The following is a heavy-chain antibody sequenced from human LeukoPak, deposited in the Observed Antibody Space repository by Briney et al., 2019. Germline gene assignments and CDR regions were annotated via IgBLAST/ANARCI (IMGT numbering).Heavy chain of an antibody. D-gene: IGHD1-26*01. V-gene: IGHV1-69*05. CDR1: GGTFSSYA. Sequence: GSSVKVSCKASGGTFSSYAISWVRQAPGQGLEWMGGIIPIFGTANYAQKFQGRVTITTDESTSTASMELSSLRSEDTAVYYCAVEWQLLGYYFDYWGQGTLVTVSS. CDR2: IIPIFGTA. CDR3: AVEWQLLGYYFDY. J-gene: IGHJ4*02.